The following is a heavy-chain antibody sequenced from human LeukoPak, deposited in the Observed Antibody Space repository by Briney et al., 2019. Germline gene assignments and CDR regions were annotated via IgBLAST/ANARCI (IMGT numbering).Heavy chain of an antibody. V-gene: IGHV1-2*02. CDR3: VRHSKYANNWFDP. CDR2: INPNSAGT. CDR1: GYTFSDYY. D-gene: IGHD4-11*01. J-gene: IGHJ5*02. Sequence: ASVKVSCKASGYTFSDYYMHWVRQAPGQGPEWMGWINPNSAGTKYAQKFQGRVTMTWDTSISTAYMELSRLTSDDTAVYYCVRHSKYANNWFDPWGQGTLVTVSA.